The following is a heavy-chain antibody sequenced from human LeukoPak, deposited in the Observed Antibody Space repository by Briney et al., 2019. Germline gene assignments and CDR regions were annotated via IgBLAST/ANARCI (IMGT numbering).Heavy chain of an antibody. CDR1: GFTVSSYW. D-gene: IGHD3-3*01. CDR3: ARGASASPSQFDY. V-gene: IGHV3-74*01. J-gene: IGHJ4*02. CDR2: INTDGSST. Sequence: GGSLRLSCAASGFTVSSYWMHWVRQAPGKGLVWVSRINTDGSSTTYADSVKGRFTISRDNAKNTLYLQMNSLRAENTAVYYCARGASASPSQFDYWGQGTLVTVSS.